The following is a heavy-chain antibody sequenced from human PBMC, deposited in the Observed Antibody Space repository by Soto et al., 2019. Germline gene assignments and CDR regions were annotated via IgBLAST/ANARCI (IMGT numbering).Heavy chain of an antibody. V-gene: IGHV3-23*01. Sequence: EVQLLESGGGLVQPGWSLRLSCAASGFTFSNCAMSWVRQAPGKWLERVSSISGSGGDTYYAASVKGRFTISRDNSKNTLYLQMTSLRADDTAVYSCAQAEGSGWNVVGGGFDAWGPGALVTVSS. D-gene: IGHD6-19*01. CDR2: ISGSGGDT. J-gene: IGHJ4*02. CDR1: GFTFSNCA. CDR3: AQAEGSGWNVVGGGFDA.